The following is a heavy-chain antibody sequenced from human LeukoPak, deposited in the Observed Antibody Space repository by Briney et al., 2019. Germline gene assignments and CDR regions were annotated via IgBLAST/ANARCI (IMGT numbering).Heavy chain of an antibody. D-gene: IGHD3-22*01. V-gene: IGHV1-8*01. Sequence: ASVKVSCKASGYTFTSYDINWVRQATGQGLEWMGWMNPNSGNTGYAQKFQGRVTMTRNTSISTAYMELSSLRSEDTAVYYCARDYDSSGYYYGSAFDIWGQGTMVTVSS. CDR1: GYTFTSYD. J-gene: IGHJ3*02. CDR2: MNPNSGNT. CDR3: ARDYDSSGYYYGSAFDI.